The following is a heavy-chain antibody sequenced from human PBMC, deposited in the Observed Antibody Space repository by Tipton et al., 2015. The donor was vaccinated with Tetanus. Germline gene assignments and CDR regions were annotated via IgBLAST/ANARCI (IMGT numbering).Heavy chain of an antibody. CDR2: INRDGSST. Sequence: SLRLSCAASEFSFSSYWMHWVRQVPGRGLVWVSRINRDGSSTDYADSVKGRFTISRDNGKNTLYLQMDSLRAEDTAVYYCARDRFGDNYDIPSNWFDPWGQGTLVTVSS. V-gene: IGHV3-74*01. J-gene: IGHJ5*02. CDR3: ARDRFGDNYDIPSNWFDP. D-gene: IGHD3-9*01. CDR1: EFSFSSYW.